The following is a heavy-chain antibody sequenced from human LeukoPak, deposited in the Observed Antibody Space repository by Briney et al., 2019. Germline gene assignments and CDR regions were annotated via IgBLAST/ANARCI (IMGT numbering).Heavy chain of an antibody. CDR2: ISNNGGYT. D-gene: IGHD2-15*01. Sequence: GGSLRLSCAASGFTFSIYAMSWVRQTPGKGLEWVSAISNNGGYTYYADSVQGRFTISRDNSKSTLCLQMNSLRAEDTAVYYCAKQLGYCSDGSCYFPYWGQGTLVTVSS. V-gene: IGHV3-23*01. J-gene: IGHJ4*02. CDR1: GFTFSIYA. CDR3: AKQLGYCSDGSCYFPY.